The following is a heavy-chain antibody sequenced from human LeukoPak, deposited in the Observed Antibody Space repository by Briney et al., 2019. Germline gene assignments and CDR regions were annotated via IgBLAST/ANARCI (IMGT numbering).Heavy chain of an antibody. CDR3: ARDHAGSGRAFDN. D-gene: IGHD2-15*01. CDR1: RFTLRNYG. Sequence: PGRSLRLSSAVSRFTLRNYGVHSVRQAPRKGLERVALLSSGGINKHYADSVKGRFIISRDNSMNTLYLQMNSLRVEDTAVYYCARDHAGSGRAFDNWGQGTLVTVSS. CDR2: LSSGGINK. V-gene: IGHV3-30*03. J-gene: IGHJ4*02.